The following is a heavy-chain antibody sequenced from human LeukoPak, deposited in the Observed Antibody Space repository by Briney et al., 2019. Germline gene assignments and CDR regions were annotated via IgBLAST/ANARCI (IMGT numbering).Heavy chain of an antibody. CDR3: ARLGLEVGGPNWFDP. Sequence: TPGGSLRLSCAASGFTFSSYSMNWVRQAPGKGLEWVSSISSSSSYIYYADSVKGRFTISRDNAKNSLYLQMNSLRVEDTAVYYCARLGLEVGGPNWFDPWGQGTLVTVSS. J-gene: IGHJ5*02. D-gene: IGHD1-1*01. V-gene: IGHV3-21*01. CDR1: GFTFSSYS. CDR2: ISSSSSYI.